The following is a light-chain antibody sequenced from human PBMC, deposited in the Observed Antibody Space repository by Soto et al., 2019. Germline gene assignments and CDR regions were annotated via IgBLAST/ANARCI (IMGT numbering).Light chain of an antibody. Sequence: DIVLTQSPGTLSLSPGERATLSCRATQSVSSSYLAWYQQKPGQAPRLLIYGASSRATGIPDRFSGSGSVTDFTLTISRLEPEDFAVYYCQQYGRSPTFGRGTKVEIK. CDR3: QQYGRSPT. CDR1: QSVSSSY. V-gene: IGKV3-20*01. J-gene: IGKJ1*01. CDR2: GAS.